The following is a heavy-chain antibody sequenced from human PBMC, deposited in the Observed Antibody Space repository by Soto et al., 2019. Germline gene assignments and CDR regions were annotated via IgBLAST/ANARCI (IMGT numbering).Heavy chain of an antibody. CDR1: GFTFSSYW. V-gene: IGHV3-7*01. Sequence: GGSLRLSCVASGFTFSSYWMSWVRQAPGKGLEWVANIKQDGSEKYYVDSVKGRFTISRDNAKNSLYLQMNSLRAEDTAVYYCARGGLLVVVPAASHDAFDIWGQGTMVTVSS. CDR2: IKQDGSEK. CDR3: ARGGLLVVVPAASHDAFDI. J-gene: IGHJ3*02. D-gene: IGHD2-2*01.